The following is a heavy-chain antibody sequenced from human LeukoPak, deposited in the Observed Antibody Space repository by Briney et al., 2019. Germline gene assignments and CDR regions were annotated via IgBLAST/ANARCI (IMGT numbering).Heavy chain of an antibody. J-gene: IGHJ4*02. V-gene: IGHV4-39*01. CDR1: GDSIRSTTYY. D-gene: IGHD6-19*01. Sequence: PSETLSLTCTVSGDSIRSTTYYWGWIRQPPGRGLEWIGCIYNSGTTYYTLSLKSRITISVDTSKNQFSLKLSSVTAADTAVYYCARPGYSSSLSTYFDSWGQGILVTVSS. CDR3: ARPGYSSSLSTYFDS. CDR2: IYNSGTT.